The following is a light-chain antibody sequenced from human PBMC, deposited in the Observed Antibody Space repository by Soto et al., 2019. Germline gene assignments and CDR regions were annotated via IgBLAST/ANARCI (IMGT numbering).Light chain of an antibody. CDR1: QRISGSY. Sequence: EIVLTQSPGTLSLSPGERATLSCRASQRISGSYLAWFQQRPGQTPRLLIYGASNRAAGIPDRFSGSGSGTDFTLTISSVEPEDFGVYYCQQRSDWPPITFGQGTRLEIK. V-gene: IGKV3D-20*02. CDR2: GAS. CDR3: QQRSDWPPIT. J-gene: IGKJ5*01.